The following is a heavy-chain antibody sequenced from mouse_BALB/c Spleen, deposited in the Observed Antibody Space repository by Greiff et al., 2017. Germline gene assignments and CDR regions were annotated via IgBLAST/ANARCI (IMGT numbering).Heavy chain of an antibody. CDR2: IRNKANGYTT. V-gene: IGHV7-3*02. J-gene: IGHJ4*01. D-gene: IGHD4-1*01. CDR3: ARVFNWDDAMDY. CDR1: GFTFTDYY. Sequence: EVNVVESGGGLVQPGGSLRLSCATSGFTFTDYYMSWVRQPPGKALEWLGFIRNKANGYTTEYSASVKGRFTISRDNSQSILYLQMNTLRAEDSATYYCARVFNWDDAMDYWGQGTSVTVSS.